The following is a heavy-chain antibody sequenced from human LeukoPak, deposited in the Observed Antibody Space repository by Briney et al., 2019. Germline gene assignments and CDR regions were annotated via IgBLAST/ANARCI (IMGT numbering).Heavy chain of an antibody. CDR2: IYYSGST. CDR1: GGSISSYY. CDR3: ARAFGSYDYYYMDV. D-gene: IGHD5-18*01. Sequence: PSETLPLTCTVSGGSISSYYWSWIRQPPGKGLEWIGYIYYSGSTNYNPSLKSRVTISVDTSKNQFSLKLSSVTAADTAVYYCARAFGSYDYYYMDVWRKGTTVTVSS. V-gene: IGHV4-59*01. J-gene: IGHJ6*03.